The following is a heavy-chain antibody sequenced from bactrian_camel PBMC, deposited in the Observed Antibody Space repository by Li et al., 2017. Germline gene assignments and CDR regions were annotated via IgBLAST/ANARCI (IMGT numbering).Heavy chain of an antibody. D-gene: IGHD3*01. V-gene: IGHV3S40*01. J-gene: IGHJ4*01. Sequence: QLVESGGGLVQPGGSLRLSYTAPGFPSDSCVMDYYVQETGDIRERVSSMQTPNERVYGDFVKGRFTIARNKAEDTVCRRQPSLKPEDTAVYSCQSCSISSEAGAAWLAGGCFMGRACRSEYIYWGQGTQVTVS. CDR2: MQTPNER. CDR3: QSCSISSEAGAAWLAGGCFMGRACRSEYIY. CDR1: GFPSDSCV.